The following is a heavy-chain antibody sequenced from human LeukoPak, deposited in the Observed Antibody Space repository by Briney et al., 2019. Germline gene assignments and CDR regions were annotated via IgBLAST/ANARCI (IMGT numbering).Heavy chain of an antibody. D-gene: IGHD2-21*01. CDR1: GFAFSSYA. J-gene: IGHJ4*02. CDR3: AKDCCGSSLFDY. CDR2: ISNTGGRT. V-gene: IGHV3-23*01. Sequence: GGSLRLSCAASGFAFSSYAMSWVRQAPGKGLEYVSGISNTGGRTYYADSVKGRFTISRDNSKNTAYLQMNSLRAEDTAVYYCAKDCCGSSLFDYWGQGTLVTVSS.